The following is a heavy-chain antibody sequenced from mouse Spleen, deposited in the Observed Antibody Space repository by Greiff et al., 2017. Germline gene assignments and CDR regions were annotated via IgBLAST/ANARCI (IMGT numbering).Heavy chain of an antibody. CDR3: AREGGGWYFDV. Sequence: EVKLMESGGGLVKPGGSLKLSCAASGFTFSSYAMSWVRQTPEKRLEWVATISDGGSYTYYPDNVKGRFTISRDNAKNNLYLQMSHLKSEDTAMYYCAREGGGWYFDVWGTGTTVTVSS. V-gene: IGHV5-4*01. CDR2: ISDGGSYT. CDR1: GFTFSSYA. J-gene: IGHJ1*03.